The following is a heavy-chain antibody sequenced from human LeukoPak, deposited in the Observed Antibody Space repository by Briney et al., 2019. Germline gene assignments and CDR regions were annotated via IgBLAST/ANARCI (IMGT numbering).Heavy chain of an antibody. CDR2: IYTSGST. CDR1: GGSISRYY. D-gene: IGHD1-26*01. V-gene: IGHV4-4*07. CDR3: TREVRSAWASFDP. J-gene: IGHJ5*02. Sequence: PSETLSLTCTVSGGSISRYYWSWIRQPAGKGLEWIGRIYTSGSTNYNPSLKSRLTISPDTSKNQFSLKLTSVTAADTAVYYCTREVRSAWASFDPWGQGTLVIVSS.